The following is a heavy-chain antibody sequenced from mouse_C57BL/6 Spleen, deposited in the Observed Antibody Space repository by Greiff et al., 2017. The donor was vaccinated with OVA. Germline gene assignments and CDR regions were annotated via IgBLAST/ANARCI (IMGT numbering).Heavy chain of an antibody. D-gene: IGHD2-14*01. J-gene: IGHJ2*01. Sequence: QVQLQQSGAELVRPGASVTLSCKASGYTFTDYEMHWVKQTPVHGLEWIGAIDPETGGTAYNQKFKGKAILTADKSSSTAYMALRSLTSGDSADYYGTRGGTNYKYPYYFDYWGQGTTLTVSS. CDR3: TRGGTNYKYPYYFDY. V-gene: IGHV1-15*01. CDR2: IDPETGGT. CDR1: GYTFTDYE.